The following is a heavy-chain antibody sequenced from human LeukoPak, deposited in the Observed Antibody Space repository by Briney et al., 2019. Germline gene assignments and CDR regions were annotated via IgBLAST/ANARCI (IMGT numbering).Heavy chain of an antibody. CDR2: IYYSGST. CDR1: GGSISSYY. D-gene: IGHD4-17*01. CDR3: ASSYSMTTVTIFDY. V-gene: IGHV4-59*01. Sequence: PSETLSLTCTVSGGSISSYYWSWIRQPPGKGLEWIGYIYYSGSTNYNPSLKSRVTISVDTSKNQFSLKLSSVTAADTAVYYCASSYSMTTVTIFDYWGQGTLVTVSS. J-gene: IGHJ4*02.